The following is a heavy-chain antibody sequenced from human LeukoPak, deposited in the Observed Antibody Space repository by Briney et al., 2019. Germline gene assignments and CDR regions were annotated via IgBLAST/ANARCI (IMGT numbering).Heavy chain of an antibody. D-gene: IGHD2-21*01. CDR3: ARDLPGGGSSIM. CDR1: GFTFSSYS. J-gene: IGHJ4*02. Sequence: PGGSLILSCAASGFTFSSYSMNWVRQAPGKGLEWVSSISSSSSYIYYADSVKGRFTISRDNAKNSLYLQMNSLRAEDTAVYYCARDLPGGGSSIMWGQGTLVTVSS. CDR2: ISSSSSYI. V-gene: IGHV3-21*01.